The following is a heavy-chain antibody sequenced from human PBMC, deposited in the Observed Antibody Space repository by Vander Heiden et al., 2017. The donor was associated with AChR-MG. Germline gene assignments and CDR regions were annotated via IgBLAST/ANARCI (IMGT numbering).Heavy chain of an antibody. Sequence: QVQLVQSGAEVKKPGSSVTVSCTASGGTFSSYAIRWVRQAPGQGLEWMGGIIPIFGTANYAQKFQGRVTITADESTSTAYMELSSLRSEDTAVYYCARDHFISGWSYYFDYWGQGTLVTVSS. CDR3: ARDHFISGWSYYFDY. J-gene: IGHJ4*02. CDR1: GGTFSSYA. D-gene: IGHD6-19*01. V-gene: IGHV1-69*01. CDR2: IIPIFGTA.